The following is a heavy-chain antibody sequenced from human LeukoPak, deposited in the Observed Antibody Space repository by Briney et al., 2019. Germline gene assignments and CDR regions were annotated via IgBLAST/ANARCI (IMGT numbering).Heavy chain of an antibody. D-gene: IGHD5-12*01. V-gene: IGHV4-38-2*01. Sequence: PSETLSLTCAVSGYSISSGYYWGWIRQPPGKGLEWIGSIYHSGSTYYNPSLKSRVTISVDTSKNQFPLKLSSVTAADTAVYYCASDWGLRYFDYWGQGTLVTVSS. CDR3: ASDWGLRYFDY. J-gene: IGHJ4*02. CDR1: GYSISSGYY. CDR2: IYHSGST.